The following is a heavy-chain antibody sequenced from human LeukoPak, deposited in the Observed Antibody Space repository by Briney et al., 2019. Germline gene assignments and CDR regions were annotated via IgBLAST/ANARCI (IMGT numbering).Heavy chain of an antibody. Sequence: PSETLSLTCTVSGGSISSYYWSWIRQPPGGGLEWIGYIYTSGSTNYNPSLKSRVTISVDTSKNQFSLKLSSVTAADTAVYYCASLLDGYREDYFDYWGQGTLVTVSS. CDR1: GGSISSYY. J-gene: IGHJ4*02. CDR2: IYTSGST. V-gene: IGHV4-4*09. D-gene: IGHD5-24*01. CDR3: ASLLDGYREDYFDY.